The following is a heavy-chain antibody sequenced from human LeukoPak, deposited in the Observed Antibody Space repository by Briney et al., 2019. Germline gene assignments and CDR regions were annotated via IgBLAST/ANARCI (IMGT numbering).Heavy chain of an antibody. V-gene: IGHV1-2*02. CDR1: GYTFTGYY. J-gene: IGHJ6*03. Sequence: ASVKVSCKASGYTFTGYYMHWVRQAPGQGLEWMGWINPNSGGTNYAQKFQGRVTMTRDTSISTAYMELSRLRSDDTAVYYCAREIVSTGTTLIYYYYYMDVWGKGTTVTVSS. CDR2: INPNSGGT. D-gene: IGHD1-7*01. CDR3: AREIVSTGTTLIYYYYYMDV.